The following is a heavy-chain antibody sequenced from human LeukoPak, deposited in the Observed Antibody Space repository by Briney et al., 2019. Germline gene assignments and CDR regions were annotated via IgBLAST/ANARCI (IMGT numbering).Heavy chain of an antibody. Sequence: SETLSLTCAVYGGSFSGYYWSWIRQPPGKGLEWIGKINHSGSTNYNPSLKSRVTISVDTSKNQSSLKLSSVTAADTAVYYCASSSSSWDFDYWGQGTLVTVSS. CDR2: INHSGST. D-gene: IGHD6-13*01. CDR1: GGSFSGYY. CDR3: ASSSSSWDFDY. V-gene: IGHV4-34*01. J-gene: IGHJ4*02.